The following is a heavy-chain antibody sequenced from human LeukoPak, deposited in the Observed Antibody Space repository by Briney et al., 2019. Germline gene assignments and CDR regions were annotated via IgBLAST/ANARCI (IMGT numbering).Heavy chain of an antibody. CDR2: IYYSGST. J-gene: IGHJ6*03. CDR3: ARAQLSLTGYHYYMDV. D-gene: IGHD3-16*02. Sequence: SETLSLTCTVSGGSISSYYWSWIRQPPGKGLEWIGYIYYSGSTNYNPSLKSRVTISVDTSKNQFSLKLSSVTAADTAVYYCARAQLSLTGYHYYMDVWGKGTTLTVSS. V-gene: IGHV4-59*01. CDR1: GGSISSYY.